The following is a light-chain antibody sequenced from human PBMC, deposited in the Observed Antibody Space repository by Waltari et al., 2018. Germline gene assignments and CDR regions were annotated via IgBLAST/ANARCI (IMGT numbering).Light chain of an antibody. Sequence: QSVLTQPASMSGAPGQRVTISCTGSSSNIGAGHDVHWYQCLPGAAPRLLIYSNSHRPSGVPGLFSGSRSGSSASLVITGLQTEDEATYYCQSYVSTHVIFGGGTLLTVL. CDR2: SNS. V-gene: IGLV1-40*01. CDR3: QSYVSTHVI. CDR1: SSNIGAGHD. J-gene: IGLJ2*01.